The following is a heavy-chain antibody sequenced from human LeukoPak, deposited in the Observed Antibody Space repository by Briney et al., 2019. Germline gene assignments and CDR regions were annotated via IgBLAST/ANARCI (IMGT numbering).Heavy chain of an antibody. D-gene: IGHD2-2*01. CDR1: GFTFGSYW. CDR2: IYTSGST. Sequence: GSLRLSCAASGFTFGSYWMSWIRQPAGKGLEWIGRIYTSGSTNYNPSLKSRVTISVDTSKNQFSLKLSSVTAADTAVYYCARGLHCSSTSCYGIRPYNWFDPWGQGTLVTIPS. CDR3: ARGLHCSSTSCYGIRPYNWFDP. V-gene: IGHV4-4*07. J-gene: IGHJ5*02.